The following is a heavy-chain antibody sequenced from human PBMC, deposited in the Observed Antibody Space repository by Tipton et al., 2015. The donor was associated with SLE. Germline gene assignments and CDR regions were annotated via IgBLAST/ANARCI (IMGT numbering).Heavy chain of an antibody. CDR3: AREEANYYDSSHAFDI. Sequence: TLSLTCTVSGGSISSGGYYWSWIRQHPGKGLEWIGYIYYSGSTNYNPSLKSRVTISEDTSKNQFSLKLSSVTAADTAVYYCAREEANYYDSSHAFDIWGQGTMVTVSS. CDR1: GGSISSGGYY. J-gene: IGHJ3*02. CDR2: IYYSGST. V-gene: IGHV4-61*08. D-gene: IGHD3-22*01.